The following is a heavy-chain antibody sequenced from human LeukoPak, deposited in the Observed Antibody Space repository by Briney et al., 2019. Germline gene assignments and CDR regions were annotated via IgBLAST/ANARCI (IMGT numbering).Heavy chain of an antibody. J-gene: IGHJ4*02. D-gene: IGHD6-19*01. V-gene: IGHV4-59*01. Sequence: SETLSLTCTVSGGSISSYYWSWIRQPPGKGLEWIGYVFYSGRTDHNPSLKSRLTISVDTSKNQFSLKLSSVTAADTAVYYCARDLKGSSGWYDYWGQGTLVAVSS. CDR1: GGSISSYY. CDR2: VFYSGRT. CDR3: ARDLKGSSGWYDY.